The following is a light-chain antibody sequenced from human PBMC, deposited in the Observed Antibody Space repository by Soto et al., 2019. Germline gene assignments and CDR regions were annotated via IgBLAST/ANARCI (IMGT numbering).Light chain of an antibody. CDR2: GAS. J-gene: IGKJ2*01. CDR3: LQDYNSPYT. V-gene: IGKV1-6*01. Sequence: AIQMTQSPSSLSASVGDRVTSTCRASQGIRNNLGWYQQKPGKAPKLLIYGASSLQSGVPSRFSGSGSGTDFTLTISSLQPEDFATYYCLQDYNSPYTFGQGTKLEIK. CDR1: QGIRNN.